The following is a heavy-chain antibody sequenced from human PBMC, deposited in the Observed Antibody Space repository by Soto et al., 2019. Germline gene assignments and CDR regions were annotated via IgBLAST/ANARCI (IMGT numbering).Heavy chain of an antibody. J-gene: IGHJ5*02. CDR2: MNPNSGNT. V-gene: IGHV1-8*01. Sequence: QVQLVQSGAEVNKPGASVKVSCKASGYTFTSYDINWVRQATGQGLEWMGWMNPNSGNTGYAQRFQGRVTMTMNTSISTAYMELSTPTSEYTAVYYCAREQQVGGVDPWGQGTLVTVSS. CDR3: AREQQVGGVDP. CDR1: GYTFTSYD. D-gene: IGHD6-13*01.